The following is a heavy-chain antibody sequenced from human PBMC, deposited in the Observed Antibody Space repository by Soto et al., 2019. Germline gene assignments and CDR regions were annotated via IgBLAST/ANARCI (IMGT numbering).Heavy chain of an antibody. D-gene: IGHD3-10*01. CDR2: ISGGGDTT. Sequence: EVQLLESGGGLVQPGRSLRLSCAASGFTFNNYAMSWVRQAPGKGLEWVSAISGGGDTTSYADSVKGRFTVSRDGSKNTLYLQMNSLRAEDTAVYYCAKGRGGSGSLTPRVDFWGQGTLVTVSS. CDR3: AKGRGGSGSLTPRVDF. J-gene: IGHJ4*02. V-gene: IGHV3-23*01. CDR1: GFTFNNYA.